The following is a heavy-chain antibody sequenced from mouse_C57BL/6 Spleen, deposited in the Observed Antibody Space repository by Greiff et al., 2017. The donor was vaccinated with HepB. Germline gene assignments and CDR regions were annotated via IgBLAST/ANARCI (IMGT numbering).Heavy chain of an antibody. CDR2: IYPGDGDT. CDR1: GYAFSSYW. Sequence: QVQLQQSGAELVKPGASVKISCKASGYAFSSYWMNWVKQRPGKGLEWIGQIYPGDGDTNYNGKFKGKATLTADKSSSTAYMQLSRLTSEDSAVYFCARDYGNYYAMDYWGQGTSVTVSS. CDR3: ARDYGNYYAMDY. V-gene: IGHV1-80*01. D-gene: IGHD2-1*01. J-gene: IGHJ4*01.